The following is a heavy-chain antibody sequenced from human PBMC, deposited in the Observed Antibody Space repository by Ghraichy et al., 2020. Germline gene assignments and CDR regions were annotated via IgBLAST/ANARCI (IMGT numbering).Heavy chain of an antibody. J-gene: IGHJ4*02. D-gene: IGHD6-13*01. Sequence: VSAISGNSGYTPYADSVKGRFTISRDNSKNTLYLQMNSLRVEDTAVYYCAIGGISGGLDSWGQGT. CDR3: AIGGISGGLDS. CDR2: ISGNSGYT. V-gene: IGHV3-23*01.